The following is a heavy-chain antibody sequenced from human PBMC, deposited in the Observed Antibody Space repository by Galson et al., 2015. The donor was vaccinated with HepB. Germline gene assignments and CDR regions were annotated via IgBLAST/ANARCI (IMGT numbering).Heavy chain of an antibody. Sequence: SLRLSCAASGFTFRSYGMHWVRQAPGKGLQWLAFISYDGSNIYYADAVKGRFTISRDNSKDTLYVQMNGLRGEHTAVYYCARDIRRFGSKYFVYWGQGTLVTVAT. CDR2: ISYDGSNI. CDR1: GFTFRSYG. V-gene: IGHV3-30*05. J-gene: IGHJ4*02. CDR3: ARDIRRFGSKYFVY. D-gene: IGHD3-3*02.